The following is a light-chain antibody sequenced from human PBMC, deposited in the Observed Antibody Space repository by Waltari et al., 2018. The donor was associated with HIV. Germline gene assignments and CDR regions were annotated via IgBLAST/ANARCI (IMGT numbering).Light chain of an antibody. V-gene: IGLV6-57*02. CDR3: QSYDSTNHVV. CDR2: GDN. J-gene: IGLJ2*01. CDR1: SGSIGTNY. Sequence: NFMLTQPHSVSESPGKTVTISCTGSSGSIGTNYVQWYQQRPGSAPTTVIYGDNRGPSGVPDRFSGSIDSSSNSASLTISGLKTEDEADYYCQSYDSTNHVVFGGGTKLTVL.